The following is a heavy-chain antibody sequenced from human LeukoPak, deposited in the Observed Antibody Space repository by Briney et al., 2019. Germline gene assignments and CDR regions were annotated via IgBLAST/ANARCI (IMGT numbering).Heavy chain of an antibody. Sequence: SETLSLTCSVSGGSIYSYYWTWIRQPPGKGLEWIGHVYSSGNTNYNPSLKGRVAISVDSSKNQLSLSLTSVTAADTAVYYCARGPPLRVGRGFYYMDVWGKGTTVTVSS. J-gene: IGHJ6*03. CDR3: ARGPPLRVGRGFYYMDV. D-gene: IGHD3-10*01. CDR1: GGSIYSYY. V-gene: IGHV4-59*01. CDR2: VYSSGNT.